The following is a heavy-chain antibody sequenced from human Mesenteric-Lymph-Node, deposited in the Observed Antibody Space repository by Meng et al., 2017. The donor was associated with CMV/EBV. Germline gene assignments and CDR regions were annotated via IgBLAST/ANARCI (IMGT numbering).Heavy chain of an antibody. CDR3: ARVMGMDWFDP. D-gene: IGHD7-27*01. CDR2: IKQDGSEK. Sequence: GESLKISCAASGFTFSSYTMSWVRQAPGKGLEWVANIKQDGSEKYYVDSVKGRFTISRDNAKNSLYLQMNSLRAEDTAVYYCARVMGMDWFDPWGQGTLVTVSS. J-gene: IGHJ5*02. CDR1: GFTFSSYT. V-gene: IGHV3-7*01.